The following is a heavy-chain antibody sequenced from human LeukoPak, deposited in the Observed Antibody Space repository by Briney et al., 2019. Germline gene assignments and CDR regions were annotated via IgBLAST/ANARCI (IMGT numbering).Heavy chain of an antibody. CDR1: GFTFSSYW. V-gene: IGHV4-59*01. CDR3: ARRTGSSSWDYYYYYYMDV. D-gene: IGHD6-13*01. J-gene: IGHJ6*03. Sequence: GSLRFSCAASGFTFSSYWMSWIRQPPGKGLEWIGSIYYSGSTNYNPSLKSRVTISVDTSKNQFSLKLSSVTAADTAVYYCARRTGSSSWDYYYYYYMDVWGKGTTVTVSS. CDR2: IYYSGST.